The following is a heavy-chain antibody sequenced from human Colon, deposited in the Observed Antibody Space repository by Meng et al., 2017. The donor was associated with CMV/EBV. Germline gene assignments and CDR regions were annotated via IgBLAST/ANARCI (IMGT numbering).Heavy chain of an antibody. V-gene: IGHV3-74*01. Sequence: GESLKISCATSGLTFSSYWMHWVRQAPGKGLVWVSRVNSDGTSTSYADSVKGRFTISRDNAENTLYLQMNSLRAEDTAVYYCTRGNSHAHDYWGQGTLVTVSS. CDR2: VNSDGTST. D-gene: IGHD4-23*01. CDR3: TRGNSHAHDY. J-gene: IGHJ4*02. CDR1: GLTFSSYW.